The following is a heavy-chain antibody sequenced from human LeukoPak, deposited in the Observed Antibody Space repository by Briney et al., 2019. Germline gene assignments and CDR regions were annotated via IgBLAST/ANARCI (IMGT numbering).Heavy chain of an antibody. J-gene: IGHJ4*02. CDR3: AKGGWYFDY. D-gene: IGHD6-19*01. CDR2: ISYDGSNK. V-gene: IGHV3-30*18. CDR1: GFTFSSYG. Sequence: GGSLRLSCAASGFTFSSYGMHWVRQAPGKGLEWVAVISYDGSNKYYADSVKGRFTISRDNSKNTLYLRMNSLRAEDTAVYYCAKGGWYFDYWGQGTLVTVSS.